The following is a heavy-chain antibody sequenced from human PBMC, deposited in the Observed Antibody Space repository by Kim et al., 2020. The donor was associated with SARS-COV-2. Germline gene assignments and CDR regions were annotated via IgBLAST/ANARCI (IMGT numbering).Heavy chain of an antibody. Sequence: SETLSLTCTVSGGSISSSSYYWGWIRQPPGKGLEWIGSIYYSGSTYYNPSLKSRVTISVDTSKNQFSLKLSSVTAADTAGYYCAAGYCSGGSCHQGSYYYYGLDVCVQASTVSVAS. CDR2: IYYSGST. V-gene: IGHV4-39*01. CDR1: GGSISSSSYY. D-gene: IGHD2-15*01. CDR3: AAGYCSGGSCHQGSYYYYGLDV. J-gene: IGHJ6*02.